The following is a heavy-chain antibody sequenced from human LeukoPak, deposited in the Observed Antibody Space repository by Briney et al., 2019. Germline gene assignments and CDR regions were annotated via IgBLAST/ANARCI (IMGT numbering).Heavy chain of an antibody. J-gene: IGHJ4*02. CDR1: GFTVSSNY. Sequence: PGGSLRLSCAASGFTVSSNYMNWVRQAPGKGLEWVSYISSSGSTIYYADSVKGRFTISRDNAKNSLYLQMNSLRAEDTAVYYRAREAVMMYYFDYWGQGTLVTVSS. D-gene: IGHD3-16*01. CDR2: ISSSGSTI. CDR3: AREAVMMYYFDY. V-gene: IGHV3-48*03.